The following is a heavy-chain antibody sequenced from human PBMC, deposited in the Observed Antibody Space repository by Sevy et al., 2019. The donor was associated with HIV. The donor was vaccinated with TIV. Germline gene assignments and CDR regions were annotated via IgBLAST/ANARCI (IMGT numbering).Heavy chain of an antibody. CDR3: ARAVAGVYYFDY. CDR1: GDSVSRNGAA. J-gene: IGHJ4*02. D-gene: IGHD6-19*01. V-gene: IGHV6-1*01. CDR2: SYYRSTWHK. Sequence: SQTLLLTCVISGDSVSRNGAAWNWIRQSPSRGLEWLGRSYYRSTWHKDYAISVKSRLTITPDTSKNQFFLQLNSVTPEDTAMYYCARAVAGVYYFDYWGQGTLVTVSS.